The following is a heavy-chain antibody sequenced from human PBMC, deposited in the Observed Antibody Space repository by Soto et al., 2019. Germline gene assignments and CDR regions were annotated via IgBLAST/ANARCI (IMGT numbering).Heavy chain of an antibody. CDR1: GFTFSSYG. D-gene: IGHD3-22*01. Sequence: GGSLRLSCSASGFTFSSYGMHWVRQAPGKGLEWVAVISYDGSNKYYADSVKGRFTISRDNSKNTLYLQMNSLRAEDTDVYYCAKKDYYDSSGHTSFYYYYGMDVWGQGTTVTVSS. CDR2: ISYDGSNK. J-gene: IGHJ6*02. CDR3: AKKDYYDSSGHTSFYYYYGMDV. V-gene: IGHV3-30*18.